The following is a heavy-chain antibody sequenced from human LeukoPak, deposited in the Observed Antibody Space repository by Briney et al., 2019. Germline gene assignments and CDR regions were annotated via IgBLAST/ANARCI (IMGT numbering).Heavy chain of an antibody. J-gene: IGHJ4*02. V-gene: IGHV1-3*01. Sequence: ASVKVSCKASGYTFTSYAMHWVRQAPGQRLEWMGWINAGNGNTKYSQKFQGRVTITRDTSASTAYMELSSLRSEDTAVYYCARWRGLGGSYRFLDYWGQGTLVTVSS. CDR1: GYTFTSYA. CDR3: ARWRGLGGSYRFLDY. CDR2: INAGNGNT. D-gene: IGHD1-26*01.